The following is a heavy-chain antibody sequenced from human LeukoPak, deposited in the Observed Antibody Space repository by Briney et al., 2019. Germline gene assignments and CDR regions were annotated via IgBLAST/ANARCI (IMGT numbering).Heavy chain of an antibody. CDR1: GFTFSDYY. V-gene: IGHV3-11*01. CDR2: ISSSGSTI. D-gene: IGHD4-23*01. Sequence: KPGGSLRLSCAASGFTFSDYYMSWIRQAPGKGLEWVSYISSSGSTIYYADSVKGRFTISRDNAKNSLYLQMNSLRAEDTAVYYCARDQEVVTGYYYYGMDVWGQGTTVTVSS. CDR3: ARDQEVVTGYYYYGMDV. J-gene: IGHJ6*02.